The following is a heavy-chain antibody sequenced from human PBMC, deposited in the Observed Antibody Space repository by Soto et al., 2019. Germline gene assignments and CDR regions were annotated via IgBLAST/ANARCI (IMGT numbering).Heavy chain of an antibody. Sequence: QVQLQESGPGLVKPSETLSLTCTVSGASISTQSWNWNRQAPGKGLEWIGYLYYSGTTNYNPSLKSRVTISADTSKNQVSLKLTSVTAADTAVYFCARGLSWSPYFESWGQGILVTVSS. D-gene: IGHD3-3*01. V-gene: IGHV4-59*11. CDR1: GASISTQS. CDR3: ARGLSWSPYFES. CDR2: LYYSGTT. J-gene: IGHJ4*02.